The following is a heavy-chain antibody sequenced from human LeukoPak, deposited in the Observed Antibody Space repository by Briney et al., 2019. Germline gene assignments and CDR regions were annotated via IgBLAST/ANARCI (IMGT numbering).Heavy chain of an antibody. J-gene: IGHJ4*02. CDR1: GFNFDNFA. CDR2: ISHDGRTK. CDR3: AKDFRVVPAATDY. D-gene: IGHD2-2*01. Sequence: GGSLTLSCVVSGFNFDNFAMHWVRQPLGKGLEWVAVISHDGRTKYYADSMKGRITISRDNSKNTLFLQMNNLRSEDTAVYYCAKDFRVVPAATDYWGQGTLVTVSS. V-gene: IGHV3-30*04.